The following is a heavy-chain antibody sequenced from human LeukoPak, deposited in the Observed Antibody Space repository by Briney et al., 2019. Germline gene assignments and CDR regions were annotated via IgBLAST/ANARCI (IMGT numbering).Heavy chain of an antibody. J-gene: IGHJ4*02. V-gene: IGHV4-39*01. CDR3: ARRGPSGRSLDY. CDR2: IYYGGST. D-gene: IGHD3-10*01. Sequence: PSETLSLTCTVFGGSISSSPYYWGWIRQPPGKGLEWIGNIYYGGSTYYNPSLKTRVTISVDTSKNQFSLKLSSVTAADTAVYYCARRGPSGRSLDYWGQGTLVTVSS. CDR1: GGSISSSPYY.